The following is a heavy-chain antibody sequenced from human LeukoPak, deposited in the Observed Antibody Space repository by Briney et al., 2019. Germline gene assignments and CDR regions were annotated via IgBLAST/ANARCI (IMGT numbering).Heavy chain of an antibody. CDR3: ARGVWLARDY. Sequence: SETLSLTCTVSGGSISSYYWSWIRQPPGKGLEWIGYIYYSGSTNYNPSLKSRVSISVDTSKNQFSLKLSSVTAADTAVYYCARGVWLARDYWGQGTLVTVSS. CDR2: IYYSGST. J-gene: IGHJ4*02. V-gene: IGHV4-59*01. CDR1: GGSISSYY. D-gene: IGHD6-19*01.